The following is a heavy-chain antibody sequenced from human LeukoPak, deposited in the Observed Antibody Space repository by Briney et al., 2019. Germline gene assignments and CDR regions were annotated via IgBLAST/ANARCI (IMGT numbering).Heavy chain of an antibody. Sequence: ASVKVSCKASGGTFSSYAISWVRQAPGQGLEWMGIINPSGDSTTYAQKFQGRVTMTRDTSTSTVYMELSSLRSEDTAVYYCARDGAVGYDFWSGYPLYYWGQGTLVTVSS. J-gene: IGHJ4*02. CDR3: ARDGAVGYDFWSGYPLYY. CDR1: GGTFSSYA. CDR2: INPSGDST. V-gene: IGHV1-46*01. D-gene: IGHD3-3*01.